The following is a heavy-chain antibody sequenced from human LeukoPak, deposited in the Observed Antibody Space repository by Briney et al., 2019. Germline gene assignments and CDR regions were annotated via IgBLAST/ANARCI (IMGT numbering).Heavy chain of an antibody. CDR2: MNPNSGNT. V-gene: IGHV1-8*01. J-gene: IGHJ5*02. D-gene: IGHD3-3*01. Sequence: ASVKVSCKASGYTFTSYDINWARQATGQGLEWMGWMNPNSGNTGYAQKFQGRVTMTRNTSISTAYMELSSLRSEDTAVYYCARGSHYDFWSGYYTENNWFDPWGQGTLVTVSS. CDR1: GYTFTSYD. CDR3: ARGSHYDFWSGYYTENNWFDP.